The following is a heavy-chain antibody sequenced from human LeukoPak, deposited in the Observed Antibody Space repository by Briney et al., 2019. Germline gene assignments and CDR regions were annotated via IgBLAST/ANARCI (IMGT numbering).Heavy chain of an antibody. CDR3: ARVAVSGPTGWFDS. Sequence: GGSLRLSCAGSGFSLKSYSLTWVRQAPGKGLEWVSSISSTSAYIHYADSVKGRFTISRDNVDNVVYLEMNSLGAEDTATYYCARVAVSGPTGWFDSWGQGTLVIVSS. V-gene: IGHV3-21*01. J-gene: IGHJ5*01. D-gene: IGHD2-8*02. CDR2: ISSTSAYI. CDR1: GFSLKSYS.